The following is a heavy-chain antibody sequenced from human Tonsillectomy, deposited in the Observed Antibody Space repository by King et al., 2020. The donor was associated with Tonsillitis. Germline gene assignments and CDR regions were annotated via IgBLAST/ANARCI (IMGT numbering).Heavy chain of an antibody. Sequence: DVQLVESGAEARKPGDSLRISCTGSGYRFSTHWITWVRQMPGKGLQWMGRIDPTDSYTNYSPSFQGHVTISADNSISTAYLQWNSLKASDTAMYYCARSRGWTPGAFEIWGQGTMVTVSS. CDR1: GYRFSTHW. CDR3: ARSRGWTPGAFEI. V-gene: IGHV5-10-1*03. CDR2: IDPTDSYT. D-gene: IGHD3/OR15-3a*01. J-gene: IGHJ3*02.